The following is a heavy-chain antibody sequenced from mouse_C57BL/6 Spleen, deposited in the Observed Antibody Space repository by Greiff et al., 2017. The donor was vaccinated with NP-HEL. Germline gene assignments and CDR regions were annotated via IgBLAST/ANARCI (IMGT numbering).Heavy chain of an antibody. CDR1: GYTFTSYW. Sequence: VQLQQPGAELVKPGASVKMSCKASGYTFTSYWITWVKQRPGQGLEWIGDIYPGSGSTNYNEKFKSKATLTVDTSSSTAYMQLSSLTSEDSAVYYCARSYSNYFYAMDYWGQGTSVTVSS. J-gene: IGHJ4*01. CDR3: ARSYSNYFYAMDY. V-gene: IGHV1-55*01. D-gene: IGHD2-5*01. CDR2: IYPGSGST.